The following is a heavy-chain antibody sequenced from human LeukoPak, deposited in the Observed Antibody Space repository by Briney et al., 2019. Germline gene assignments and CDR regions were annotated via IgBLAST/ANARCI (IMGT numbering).Heavy chain of an antibody. J-gene: IGHJ4*02. Sequence: SETLSLTCAVYGGSFSGYYWSWIRQPPGKGLEWIGEINHSGITNYNPSLKSRVTISVDTSKNQFSLKLSSVTAADTAVYYCARHAYVSGDYWGQGTLVTVSS. CDR3: ARHAYVSGDY. CDR1: GGSFSGYY. V-gene: IGHV4-34*01. CDR2: INHSGIT. D-gene: IGHD3-16*01.